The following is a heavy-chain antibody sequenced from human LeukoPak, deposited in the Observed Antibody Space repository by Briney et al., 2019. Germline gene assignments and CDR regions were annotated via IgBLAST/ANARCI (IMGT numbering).Heavy chain of an antibody. CDR1: GFTFSSYG. CDR2: ISYDGSNK. Sequence: GRSLRLSCASSGFTFSSYGMHWVRQAPGKGLEWVAVISYDGSNKYYADSVKGRFTISRDNSKNTLYLQMNSLRAEDTAVYYCAKATPGLDYWGQGTLVTVSS. J-gene: IGHJ4*02. V-gene: IGHV3-30*18. CDR3: AKATPGLDY. D-gene: IGHD3-10*01.